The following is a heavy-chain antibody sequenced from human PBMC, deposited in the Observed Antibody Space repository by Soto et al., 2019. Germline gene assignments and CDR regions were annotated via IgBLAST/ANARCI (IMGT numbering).Heavy chain of an antibody. D-gene: IGHD1-26*01. Sequence: LRLSCAASGFTFSSYSMNWVRQAPGKGLEWVSSISSSSSYIYYADSVKGRFTISRDNAKNSLYLQMNSLRAEDTAVYYCARDPPRSGSYYYYYGMDVWGQGTTVTVSS. V-gene: IGHV3-21*01. CDR2: ISSSSSYI. J-gene: IGHJ6*02. CDR3: ARDPPRSGSYYYYYGMDV. CDR1: GFTFSSYS.